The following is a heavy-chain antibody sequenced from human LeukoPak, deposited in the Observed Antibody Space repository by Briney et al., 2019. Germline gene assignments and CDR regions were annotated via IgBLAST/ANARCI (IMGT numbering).Heavy chain of an antibody. CDR1: GFSVSSVV. CDR3: ARGTIEAALIISY. Sequence: PGGSLRSSSAAPGFSVSSVVVNWVRQAPGKGLEWVSVIYSAGTAHYADSVEGRFSISRDNSKNTLYLQLNSLRDEDTAVYYCARGTIEAALIISYWSQGTLVTVSS. CDR2: IYSAGTA. D-gene: IGHD6-13*01. J-gene: IGHJ4*02. V-gene: IGHV3-66*01.